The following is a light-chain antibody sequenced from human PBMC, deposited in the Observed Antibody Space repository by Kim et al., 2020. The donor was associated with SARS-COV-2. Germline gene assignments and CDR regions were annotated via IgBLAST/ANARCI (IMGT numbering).Light chain of an antibody. Sequence: SLSPGEGATFSCRASQSVSSYLAWYQQKPGQAPRLLIYDASKRATGIPARFSGSGSGTDFTLTISSLEPEDFAVYYCQQRSNWPRTFGGGTKLEI. CDR2: DAS. CDR3: QQRSNWPRT. CDR1: QSVSSY. J-gene: IGKJ4*01. V-gene: IGKV3-11*01.